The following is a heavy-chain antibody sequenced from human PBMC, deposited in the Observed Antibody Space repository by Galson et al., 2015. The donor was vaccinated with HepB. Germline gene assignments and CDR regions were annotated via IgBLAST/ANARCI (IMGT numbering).Heavy chain of an antibody. CDR3: AHSVVFPPWFES. V-gene: IGHV2-5*02. D-gene: IGHD3-10*01. CDR1: GFSLTTSGVG. CDR2: IYWDDDK. Sequence: PALVKPTQTLTLTCTFSGFSLTTSGVGVGWIRQPPGKALDWLAVIYWDDDKHYSPSLKSRLTITKDTSKNQVVLTMSNMDPMDTGTYYRAHSVVFPPWFESWGQGTLVTVSS. J-gene: IGHJ5*01.